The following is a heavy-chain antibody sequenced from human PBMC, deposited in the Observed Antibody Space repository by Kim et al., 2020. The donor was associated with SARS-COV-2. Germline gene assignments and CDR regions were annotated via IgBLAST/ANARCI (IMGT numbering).Heavy chain of an antibody. V-gene: IGHV5-10-1*01. J-gene: IGHJ3*02. CDR2: IDPSDSYT. CDR1: AYTFITYW. Sequence: GESLKISCKGSAYTFITYWISWVRQMPGKGLEWMGRIDPSDSYTNYTPSFQGHVTMSADKSISTAYLQWSSLKASDTAMYYCARLTMSGFTTNAFEIWGQGTMVSVSS. D-gene: IGHD3-10*02. CDR3: ARLTMSGFTTNAFEI.